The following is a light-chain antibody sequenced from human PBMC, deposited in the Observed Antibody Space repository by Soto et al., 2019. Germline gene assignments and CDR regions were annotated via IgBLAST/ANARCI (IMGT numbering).Light chain of an antibody. J-gene: IGKJ1*01. CDR2: VAS. V-gene: IGKV1-39*01. CDR3: QQSYSTAWT. Sequence: DIQMTQSPSSLSASVGDRVTITCRASQSISNFLNWYQQKPEKAPKLLIYVASSLQSGVPSRFSGSGSGTALSLTISSLQPDVLATYYCQQSYSTAWTFGQGTKVEIK. CDR1: QSISNF.